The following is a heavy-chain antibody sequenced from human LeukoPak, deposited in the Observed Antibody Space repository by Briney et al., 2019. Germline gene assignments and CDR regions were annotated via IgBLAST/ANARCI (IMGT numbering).Heavy chain of an antibody. Sequence: SETPSLTCTVSGGSISSYYWSWIRQPAGKGLEWIGRIYTSGSTNYNPSLKSRVTISVDTSKNQFSLKLSSVTAADTAVYYCARDVAYCGGDCYYNYYYYYYMDVWGKGTTVTISS. CDR1: GGSISSYY. CDR3: ARDVAYCGGDCYYNYYYYYYMDV. J-gene: IGHJ6*03. D-gene: IGHD2-21*02. V-gene: IGHV4-4*07. CDR2: IYTSGST.